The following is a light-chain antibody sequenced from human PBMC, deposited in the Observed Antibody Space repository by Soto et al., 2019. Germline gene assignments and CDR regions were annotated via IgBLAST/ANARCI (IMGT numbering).Light chain of an antibody. CDR1: QSISNY. V-gene: IGKV1-39*01. CDR3: QQSYSSWAT. Sequence: DIQMTQSPSSLSASVGDRVTITCRARQSISNYLNWYQLKPGKVPKLLIYAASTLQTGVPSRFSGSGSGTDFTLTISRLEPEDSASYYFQQSYSSWATFGGGTQVEIK. CDR2: AAS. J-gene: IGKJ4*01.